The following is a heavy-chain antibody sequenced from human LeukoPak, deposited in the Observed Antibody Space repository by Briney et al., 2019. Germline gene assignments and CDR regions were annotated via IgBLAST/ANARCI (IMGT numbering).Heavy chain of an antibody. CDR2: INPSGGST. CDR1: GYTFTSYY. D-gene: IGHD6-6*01. V-gene: IGHV1-46*01. J-gene: IGHJ6*02. CDR3: ARDLAYSSSSHYYYYGMDV. Sequence: ASVKVSCKASGYTFTSYYMHWVRQAPGQGLEWMGIINPSGGSTSYAQKFQGRVTMTRDTSTSTVYTELSSLRSEDTAVYYCARDLAYSSSSHYYYYGMDVWGQGTTVTVSS.